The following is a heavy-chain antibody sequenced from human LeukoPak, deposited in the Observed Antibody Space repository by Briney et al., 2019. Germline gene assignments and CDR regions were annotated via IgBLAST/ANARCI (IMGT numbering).Heavy chain of an antibody. Sequence: GGSLRLSCAASGFTFTYYAMNWVRQAPGKGLEWVSSISSSSSYIYYADSVKGRFTISRDNAKNSLYLQMNSLRAEDTAVYYCARDWGPYYFDYWGQGTLVTVSS. D-gene: IGHD3-16*01. CDR3: ARDWGPYYFDY. J-gene: IGHJ4*02. CDR1: GFTFTYYA. CDR2: ISSSSSYI. V-gene: IGHV3-21*01.